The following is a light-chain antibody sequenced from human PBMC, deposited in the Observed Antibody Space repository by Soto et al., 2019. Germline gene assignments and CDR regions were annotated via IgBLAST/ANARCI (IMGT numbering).Light chain of an antibody. Sequence: QSVLTQPASVSGSPGQSITISCTGTNSDVGGYNYVSWYQQHPGKAPKLMIYDVSNRPSGVSNRFSGSKSGNTASLTISGLQAEDEADYYCSPYTSSSTYVFGTGTKVTVL. V-gene: IGLV2-14*01. CDR3: SPYTSSSTYV. CDR2: DVS. CDR1: NSDVGGYNY. J-gene: IGLJ1*01.